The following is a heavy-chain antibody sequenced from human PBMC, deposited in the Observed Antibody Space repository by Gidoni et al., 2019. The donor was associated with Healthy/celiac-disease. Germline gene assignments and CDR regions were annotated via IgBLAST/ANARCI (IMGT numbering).Heavy chain of an antibody. D-gene: IGHD1-26*01. CDR3: AKDQGATVVTPVFDY. Sequence: EVQLLESGGGLVQPGGSLRLSCAASGFTFSSYAMSWVRQAAGKGLEWVSAISGSGGSTYYADSVKGRFTISRDNSKNTLYLQMNSLRAEDTAVYYCAKDQGATVVTPVFDYWGQGTLVTVSS. J-gene: IGHJ4*02. CDR2: ISGSGGST. V-gene: IGHV3-23*01. CDR1: GFTFSSYA.